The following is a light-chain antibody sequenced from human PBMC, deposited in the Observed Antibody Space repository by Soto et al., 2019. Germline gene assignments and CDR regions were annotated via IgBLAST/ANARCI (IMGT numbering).Light chain of an antibody. J-gene: IGKJ5*01. Sequence: DIQMTQSPSSLSASVGDRVTITCQASQGITNYLNWYQQKPGKAPKLLIYGASNLETGVPSRFSGSGSGTDFTFTISSLQAEDIATYFCQQYDSVFTFGQGKRLEIK. CDR3: QQYDSVFT. CDR1: QGITNY. V-gene: IGKV1-33*01. CDR2: GAS.